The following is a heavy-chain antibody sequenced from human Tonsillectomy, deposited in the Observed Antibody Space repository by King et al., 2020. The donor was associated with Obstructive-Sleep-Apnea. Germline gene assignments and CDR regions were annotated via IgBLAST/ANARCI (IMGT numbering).Heavy chain of an antibody. CDR3: ARVWAGFTSSLPTTFYYFNY. CDR2: IYPVDSDT. D-gene: IGHD6-13*01. V-gene: IGHV5-51*01. J-gene: IGHJ4*02. CDR1: GYSFTTYW. Sequence: QLVQSGAEVKKPGESLKISCKGSGYSFTTYWIGWVRRMPGKGLEWMGFIYPVDSDTRYSPSFQGQVTISADTSISTAYLHWSSLKASDTAMYYCARVWAGFTSSLPTTFYYFNYWGQGTLVTVSS.